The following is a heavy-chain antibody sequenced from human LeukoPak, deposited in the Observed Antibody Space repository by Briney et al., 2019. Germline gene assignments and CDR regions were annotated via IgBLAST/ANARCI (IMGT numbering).Heavy chain of an antibody. D-gene: IGHD1-26*01. V-gene: IGHV3-21*01. CDR3: ARSGGTDY. CDR2: ISSRSSYI. J-gene: IGHJ4*02. CDR1: GFTFRSYS. Sequence: GGSLRLSCAASGFTFRSYSMNWVRHAPGEGLEWVSSISSRSSYIYYADSVKGRFTISRDNAKNSLYLQINSLRAEDTDVYYCARSGGTDYWGQGTLVTVSS.